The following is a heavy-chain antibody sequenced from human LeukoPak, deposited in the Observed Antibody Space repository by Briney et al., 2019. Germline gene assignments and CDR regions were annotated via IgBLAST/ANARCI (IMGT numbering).Heavy chain of an antibody. CDR2: ISPDATNS. V-gene: IGHV3-74*03. J-gene: IGHJ4*02. D-gene: IGHD5-12*01. CDR3: ATGYRSAYSWDS. CDR1: GFTFSVYY. Sequence: GGSLRLSCAASGFTFSVYYMFWVRQAPGKGLVWVSSISPDATNSKYADFVEGRFTISRDNAKNTLYLQLNSLRVEDAAVYYCATGYRSAYSWDSWGQGTLVTVSA.